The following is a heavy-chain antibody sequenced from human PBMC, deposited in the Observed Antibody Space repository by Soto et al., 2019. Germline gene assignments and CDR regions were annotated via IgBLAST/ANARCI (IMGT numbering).Heavy chain of an antibody. CDR3: AGVVGGIAGAGTRLSYYYYGMDV. Sequence: QVQLVESGGGVVQPGRSLRLSCAASGFTFSSYGMHWVRQAPGKGLEWGAVIWYDGSNKYYAESVKGRFTISRDNSKNTLYLPMNSLRAEDPAVYYCAGVVGGIAGAGTRLSYYYYGMDVWGQGTTVTVSS. CDR1: GFTFSSYG. CDR2: IWYDGSNK. J-gene: IGHJ6*02. V-gene: IGHV3-33*01. D-gene: IGHD6-13*01.